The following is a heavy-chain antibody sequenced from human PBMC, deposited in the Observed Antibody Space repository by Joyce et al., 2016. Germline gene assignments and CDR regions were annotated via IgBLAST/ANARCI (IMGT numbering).Heavy chain of an antibody. CDR1: GFTFSGYG. J-gene: IGHJ3*01. CDR2: ITYDGKSK. CDR3: AKGGWVANDAFDV. V-gene: IGHV3-30*18. Sequence: KLVESGGGVVRPGRSLRVSCAASGFTFSGYGMHWVRQAPGQGLEWLAVITYDGKSKYYGDALKGRFTISRDDSRNTVYLQMSSLRPEDTAVYYCAKGGWVANDAFDVLGQGTVVTVSS. D-gene: IGHD3-22*01.